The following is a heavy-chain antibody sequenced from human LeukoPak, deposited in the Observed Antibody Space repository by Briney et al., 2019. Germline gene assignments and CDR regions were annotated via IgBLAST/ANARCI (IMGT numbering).Heavy chain of an antibody. CDR2: IYYNGRP. CDR3: ARGTASFDY. J-gene: IGHJ4*02. CDR1: GDSISAKY. V-gene: IGHV4-59*01. Sequence: PSETLSLTCTVSGDSISAKYWNWIRQPPGKGLEWVAFIYYNGRPKYNPSLQSRVSISIDTSTNQISLRLTSVTAADTAIYYCARGTASFDYWGPGTPVTVSS.